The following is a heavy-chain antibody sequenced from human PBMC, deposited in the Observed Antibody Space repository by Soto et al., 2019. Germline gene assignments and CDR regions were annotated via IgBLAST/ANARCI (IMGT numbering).Heavy chain of an antibody. CDR1: GYTSTNCA. CDR3: ARGTGGGGAIFGMLIGSRHHYVDV. CDR2: ANPNSGNT. J-gene: IGHJ6*03. Sequence: ASGKVSCEASGYTSTNCAINSVRQAPMQGLKCIECANPNSGNTGYAQMFEGRVTMTTNTSTTTANMELSSLTSDDAAVYYCARGTGGGGAIFGMLIGSRHHYVDVWGKGTTVTVSS. D-gene: IGHD3-3*01. V-gene: IGHV1-8*01.